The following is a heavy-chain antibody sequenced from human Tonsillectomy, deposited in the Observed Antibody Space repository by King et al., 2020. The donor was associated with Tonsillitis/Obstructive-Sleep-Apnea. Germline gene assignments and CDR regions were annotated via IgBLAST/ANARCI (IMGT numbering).Heavy chain of an antibody. Sequence: QLVQSGAEVKKPGESLKISCQGSGYTFTRHWIGWVRQMPGKGLEWMGIIHPEDSDTRYSLSFQGRVTISADKSINTAYLQWNSLKASDTAIYYCARHLRDYYASSSPFASWGQGTLVTVSS. D-gene: IGHD6-6*01. V-gene: IGHV5-51*01. J-gene: IGHJ4*02. CDR1: GYTFTRHW. CDR3: ARHLRDYYASSSPFAS. CDR2: IHPEDSDT.